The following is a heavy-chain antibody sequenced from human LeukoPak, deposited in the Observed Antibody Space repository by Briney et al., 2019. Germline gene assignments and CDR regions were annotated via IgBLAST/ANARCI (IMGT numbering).Heavy chain of an antibody. D-gene: IGHD6-19*01. V-gene: IGHV4-34*01. CDR2: INHSGST. Sequence: NASETLSLTCAVYGGSFSGYYWSWIRQPPGKGLEWIGEINHSGSTNYNPSLKSRVTISVDTSKNQFSLKLSSVTAADTAVYYCARGVSGIAVAGDAFDIWGQGTMVTVSS. CDR3: ARGVSGIAVAGDAFDI. J-gene: IGHJ3*02. CDR1: GGSFSGYY.